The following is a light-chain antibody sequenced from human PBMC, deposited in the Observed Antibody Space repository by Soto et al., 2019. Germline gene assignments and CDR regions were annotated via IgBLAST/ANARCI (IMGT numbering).Light chain of an antibody. V-gene: IGKV1-6*01. Sequence: IQMTQSPSSLSASVGDRVTITCRASQDIKNYVAWYQQKPGKAPKLLIYAASSLQSGVPSRFSGSGSGTDFTLTVSSLQPEDFATYYCLQDYNYPYTFGQGTKVDIK. J-gene: IGKJ2*01. CDR3: LQDYNYPYT. CDR1: QDIKNY. CDR2: AAS.